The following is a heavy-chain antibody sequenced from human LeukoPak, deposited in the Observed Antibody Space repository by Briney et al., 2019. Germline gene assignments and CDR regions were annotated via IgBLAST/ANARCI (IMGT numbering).Heavy chain of an antibody. CDR2: INPSGGST. D-gene: IGHD3-22*01. CDR3: VRDDYYYDSSGYTYYFDY. J-gene: IGHJ4*02. V-gene: IGHV1-46*01. Sequence: GASVRVSCKASGYTFTSYYMHWVRQAPGQGLEWMGIINPSGGSTSYAQKFQGRVTMTRDTSTSTVYMELSSLRSEDTAVYYCVRDDYYYDSSGYTYYFDYWGQGTLVTVSS. CDR1: GYTFTSYY.